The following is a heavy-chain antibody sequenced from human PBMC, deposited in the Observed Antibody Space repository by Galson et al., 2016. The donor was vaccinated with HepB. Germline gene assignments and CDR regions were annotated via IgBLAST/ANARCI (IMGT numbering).Heavy chain of an antibody. CDR3: AREPLYSTGRYYDLDY. J-gene: IGHJ4*02. Sequence: SLRLSCAASGFSFRSSHMYWVRQAPGRGLDWVATISYDGNNKYYADSVKGRYTISRDNSKNTVFLQMNSLRAEDTALYYCAREPLYSTGRYYDLDYWGQGTLVTVSS. V-gene: IGHV3-30*03. CDR2: ISYDGNNK. CDR1: GFSFRSSH. D-gene: IGHD3-9*01.